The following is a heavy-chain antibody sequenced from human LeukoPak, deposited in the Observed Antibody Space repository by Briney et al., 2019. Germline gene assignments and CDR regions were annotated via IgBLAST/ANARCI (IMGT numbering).Heavy chain of an antibody. CDR1: GYTFARYA. D-gene: IGHD6-19*01. V-gene: IGHV7-4-1*02. Sequence: ASVTVSCKASGYTFARYAIHWVRRAPGQGLEWMGWINTNTGNPTYAQGFTGRFVFSLDTSVSTAYLQISSLEAEDTAVHYCARNYKQWLGWYYFDFWGQGTLVTVSS. CDR3: ARNYKQWLGWYYFDF. CDR2: INTNTGNP. J-gene: IGHJ4*02.